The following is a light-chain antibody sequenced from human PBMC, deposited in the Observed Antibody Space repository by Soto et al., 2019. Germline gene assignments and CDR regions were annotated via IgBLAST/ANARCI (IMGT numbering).Light chain of an antibody. CDR1: QSVGSN. CDR2: GAS. CDR3: QQYNNWPQT. Sequence: EIVLTQSPGTLSFSPGERATLYCRASQSVGSNYLAWYQQKPGQAPRLLIYGASTRATGIPARFSGSGSGTEFTLTISSLQSEDFAVYYCQQYNNWPQTFGQGTKVDI. J-gene: IGKJ1*01. V-gene: IGKV3-15*01.